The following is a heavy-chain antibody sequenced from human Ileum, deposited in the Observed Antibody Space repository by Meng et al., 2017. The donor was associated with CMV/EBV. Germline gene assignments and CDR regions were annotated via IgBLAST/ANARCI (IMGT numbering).Heavy chain of an antibody. J-gene: IGHJ4*02. CDR3: ARPRDGYSPFDL. Sequence: GESLKISCAASGFTLSSYWMHWVRQATGKGLVWVARLNNDGSYMTYADSVRSRFAISRDNAKNMVYLQMNSLTADDTAVYYCARPRDGYSPFDLWGQGTLVTVSS. CDR2: LNNDGSYM. CDR1: GFTLSSYW. D-gene: IGHD5-18*01. V-gene: IGHV3-74*03.